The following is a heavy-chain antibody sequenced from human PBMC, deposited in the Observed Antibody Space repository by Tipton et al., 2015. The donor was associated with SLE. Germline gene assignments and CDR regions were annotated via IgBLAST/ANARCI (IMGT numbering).Heavy chain of an antibody. J-gene: IGHJ4*02. CDR3: AVRTVGATSVGKTPFDH. Sequence: VQLVQSGAEIKKPGESLKISCKASGYSFTTNWIGWVRQMPGKGLEWIGEMWHIGTTRYNPSLNGRVAISMDKSKNQFSLKVFSVTAADAAVYYCAVRTVGATSVGKTPFDHWGQGTLVAVSS. D-gene: IGHD1-26*01. CDR2: MWHIGTT. CDR1: GYSFTTNW. V-gene: IGHV5-51*03.